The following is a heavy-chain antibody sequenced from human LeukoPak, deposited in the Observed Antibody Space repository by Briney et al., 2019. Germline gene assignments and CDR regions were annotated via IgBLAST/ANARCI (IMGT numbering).Heavy chain of an antibody. J-gene: IGHJ4*02. D-gene: IGHD2-15*01. V-gene: IGHV3-53*01. Sequence: GGSLRLSCAASVFTVSSAYVTWVRQPPGKGLEWVSVIYSDGSTYYTDSEKGRFTISRDPPKNTLYLQMSSLRADDTAVYYCARGYCSGGTCYTQEYYFDYWGQGTLVTVSS. CDR3: ARGYCSGGTCYTQEYYFDY. CDR1: VFTVSSAY. CDR2: IYSDGST.